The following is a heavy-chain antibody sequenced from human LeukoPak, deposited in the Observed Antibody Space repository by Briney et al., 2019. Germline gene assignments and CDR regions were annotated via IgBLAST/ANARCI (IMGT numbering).Heavy chain of an antibody. V-gene: IGHV3-33*06. CDR2: IWYDGSNK. D-gene: IGHD5-24*01. CDR3: AKEAYIEMATITPDY. CDR1: GFTFSSYG. J-gene: IGHJ4*02. Sequence: GGSLRLSCAASGFTFSSYGMHRVRQAPGKGLEWVAAIWYDGSNKYYADSVKGRFTISRDNSKNTLYLQMNSLRAEDTAVYYCAKEAYIEMATITPDYWGQGTLVTVSS.